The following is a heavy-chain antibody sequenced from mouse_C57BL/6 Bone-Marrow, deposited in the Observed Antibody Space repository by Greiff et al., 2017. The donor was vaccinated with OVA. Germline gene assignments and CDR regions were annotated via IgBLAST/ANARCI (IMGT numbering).Heavy chain of an antibody. D-gene: IGHD4-1*01. Sequence: QVQLQQSGAELARPGASVKMSCKASGYTFTSYTMHWVKQRPGQGLEWIGYINPSSGYTKYNQKFKDKATLTADKSSSTAYMQLSSLTSEDSAVYYCAARTGTSLYWYFDVWGTGTTVTVSS. CDR1: GYTFTSYT. V-gene: IGHV1-4*01. J-gene: IGHJ1*03. CDR2: INPSSGYT. CDR3: AARTGTSLYWYFDV.